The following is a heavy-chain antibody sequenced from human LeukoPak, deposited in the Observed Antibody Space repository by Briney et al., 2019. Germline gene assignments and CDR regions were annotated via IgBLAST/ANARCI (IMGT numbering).Heavy chain of an antibody. CDR2: ISWNSGVT. CDR1: GFPFDDYG. CDR3: ARDHTPSDYYGSGSYYSLGY. J-gene: IGHJ4*02. D-gene: IGHD3-10*01. Sequence: GGSLRLSCAASGFPFDDYGMHWVRQRPGKGLEWVSSISWNSGVTGYADSVKGRFTISRDNAKNSLYLQMNSLRAEDTAVYYCARDHTPSDYYGSGSYYSLGYWGQGTLVTVSS. V-gene: IGHV3-9*01.